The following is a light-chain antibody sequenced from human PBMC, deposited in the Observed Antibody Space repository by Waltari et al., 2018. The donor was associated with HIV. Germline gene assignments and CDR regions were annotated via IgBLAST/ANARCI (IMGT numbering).Light chain of an antibody. V-gene: IGLV2-23*01. J-gene: IGLJ2*01. CDR1: SSDVGNYNL. CDR2: EGI. Sequence: QSALTQPASVSGSPGQSITISCTGTSSDVGNYNLVSWYQQHPGKAPKLIIYEGIKRPSGVSNRISGSKSANTASLTISGLQAEDEADYYCSSYGGSSNWLFGGGTKLTVV. CDR3: SSYGGSSNWL.